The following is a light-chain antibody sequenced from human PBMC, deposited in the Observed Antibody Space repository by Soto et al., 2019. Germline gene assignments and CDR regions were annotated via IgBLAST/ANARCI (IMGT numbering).Light chain of an antibody. CDR2: EVT. Sequence: QSALTQPASVSGSPGQSITISCIGTSSDVGDYDYVSWYQQLPVKAPKLVIYEVTKRPSGVSSRFSGSKSGNTASLTISGLQAGDEADYYCSSYTSSGTVVFGGGTKLTVL. CDR3: SSYTSSGTVV. V-gene: IGLV2-14*01. CDR1: SSDVGDYDY. J-gene: IGLJ2*01.